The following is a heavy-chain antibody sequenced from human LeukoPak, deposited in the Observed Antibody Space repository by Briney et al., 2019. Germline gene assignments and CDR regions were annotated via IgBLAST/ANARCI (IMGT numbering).Heavy chain of an antibody. J-gene: IGHJ4*02. Sequence: SETLSLTCTVSGGSISLSSYYWGWIRQPPGKGLEWIGSNSGSTYYNPSLKSRVTISVDTSKSQFSLKLSSVTAADTAVYYCARVGEWLLFDYWGQGTLVTVSS. CDR2: NSGST. D-gene: IGHD3-3*01. CDR3: ARVGEWLLFDY. CDR1: GGSISLSSYY. V-gene: IGHV4-39*07.